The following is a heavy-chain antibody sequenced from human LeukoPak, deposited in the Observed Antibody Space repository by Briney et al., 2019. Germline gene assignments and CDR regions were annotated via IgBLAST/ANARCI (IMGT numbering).Heavy chain of an antibody. CDR1: GGSISSSSYY. CDR3: ARGPPYSGSYGAGDRAPFDY. D-gene: IGHD1-26*01. V-gene: IGHV4-39*07. Sequence: SETLSLTCTVSGGSISSSSYYWGWIRQPPGKGLEWIGSIYYSGSIYYNPSLKSRVTISVDTSKNQFSLKLSSVTAADTAVYYCARGPPYSGSYGAGDRAPFDYWGQGTLVTVSS. J-gene: IGHJ4*02. CDR2: IYYSGSI.